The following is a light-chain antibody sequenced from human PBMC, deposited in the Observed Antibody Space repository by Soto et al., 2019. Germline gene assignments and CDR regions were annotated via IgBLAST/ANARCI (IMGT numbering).Light chain of an antibody. CDR3: QQYGSSPNT. V-gene: IGKV3-20*01. Sequence: EIVLTQSPGTLSLSPGERATLSCRASQRVSSSYLAWSQQQPGPAPRLLIYGASSWAIGFPDRLSGGGSGTDFTLTISILEHEDFAVYYCQQYGSSPNTFGQGTKVEIK. CDR2: GAS. J-gene: IGKJ1*01. CDR1: QRVSSSY.